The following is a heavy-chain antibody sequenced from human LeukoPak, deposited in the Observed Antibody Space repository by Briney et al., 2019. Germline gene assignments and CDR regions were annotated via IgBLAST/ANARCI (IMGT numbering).Heavy chain of an antibody. D-gene: IGHD1-26*01. Sequence: GASVTVSCKASGYTFTNYGISWVRQAPGQGLEWMGWISAYNDNTNYAQKLQGRVTMTTDTSTSTAYMELRSLRSDDTAVYYCARESPIVGATDWGQGTLVTVSS. J-gene: IGHJ4*02. CDR1: GYTFTNYG. CDR3: ARESPIVGATD. CDR2: ISAYNDNT. V-gene: IGHV1-18*01.